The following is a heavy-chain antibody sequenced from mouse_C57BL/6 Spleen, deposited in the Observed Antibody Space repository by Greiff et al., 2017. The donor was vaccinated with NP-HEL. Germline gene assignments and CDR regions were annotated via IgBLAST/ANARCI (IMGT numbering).Heavy chain of an antibody. Sequence: QVQLKESGPELVKPGASVKISCKASGYAFSSSWMNWVKQRPGKGLEWIGRIYPGEGDTNYNGKFKGKATLTADKSSSTAYMQLSSLTSEDSAVYFCARCGSSYYFDYWGQGTTLTVSS. CDR3: ARCGSSYYFDY. J-gene: IGHJ2*01. D-gene: IGHD1-1*01. CDR2: IYPGEGDT. V-gene: IGHV1-82*01. CDR1: GYAFSSSW.